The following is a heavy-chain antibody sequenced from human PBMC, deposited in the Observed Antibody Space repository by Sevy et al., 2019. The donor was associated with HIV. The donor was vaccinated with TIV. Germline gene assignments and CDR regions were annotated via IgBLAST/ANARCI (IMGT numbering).Heavy chain of an antibody. CDR2: ISGISNYI. D-gene: IGHD2-2*01. CDR1: GFTFSSYS. CDR3: ARGVQTYAAFDI. J-gene: IGHJ3*02. V-gene: IGHV3-21*01. Sequence: GGSLRLSCAASGFTFSSYSMNWVRQAPGKGLEWVSSISGISNYIYYADSLQGRFSISRDNAKDSLYLKMNSLRVADTAIYYCARGVQTYAAFDIWGQGTMVTVS.